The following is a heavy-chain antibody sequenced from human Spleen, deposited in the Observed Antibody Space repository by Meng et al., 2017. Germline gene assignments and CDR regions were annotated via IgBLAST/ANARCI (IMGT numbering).Heavy chain of an antibody. Sequence: QVQLQQWGAGLLKPSETLSLTCVVSGGSFSDYYWSWIRQPPGKGLEWIREINHSGSTNYNPSLESRATISVDTSQNNLSLKLSSVTAADSAVYYCASRRGYYWGQGTLVTVSS. CDR2: INHSGST. V-gene: IGHV4-34*01. CDR1: GGSFSDYY. J-gene: IGHJ4*02. CDR3: ASRRGYY. D-gene: IGHD1-26*01.